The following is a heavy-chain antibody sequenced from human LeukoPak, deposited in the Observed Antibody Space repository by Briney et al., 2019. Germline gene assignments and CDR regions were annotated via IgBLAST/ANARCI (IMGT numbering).Heavy chain of an antibody. CDR2: INPNRGGT. Sequence: ASVKVSCKASGYTFTDYYMHWVRPAPGQRLGWMGWINPNRGGTNYAQKFQGRVTMTRDTFIRTAYMELSRRRSDDTAVYYCARGPSIAAADYYFDYWGQGTLVTVSS. J-gene: IGHJ4*02. V-gene: IGHV1-2*02. CDR1: GYTFTDYY. CDR3: ARGPSIAAADYYFDY. D-gene: IGHD6-13*01.